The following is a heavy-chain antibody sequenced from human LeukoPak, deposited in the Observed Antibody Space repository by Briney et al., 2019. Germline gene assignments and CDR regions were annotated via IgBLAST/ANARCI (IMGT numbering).Heavy chain of an antibody. D-gene: IGHD2-15*01. CDR1: GFSFRRYS. J-gene: IGHJ4*02. Sequence: GGSLRLSCVASGFSFRRYSMHWVRQAPGKGLEWVSFISYGGSNIYYADSVKGRFTISKDKSKNTLYLQMNGLRGEDTAVYFCAKDSVSGAHSWGQGTLVTVSS. CDR2: ISYGGSNI. CDR3: AKDSVSGAHS. V-gene: IGHV3-30*18.